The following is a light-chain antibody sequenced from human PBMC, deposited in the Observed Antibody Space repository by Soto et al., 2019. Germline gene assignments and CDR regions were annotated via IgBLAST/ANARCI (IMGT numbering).Light chain of an antibody. CDR2: DAY. CDR3: QQRSNWPGT. V-gene: IGKV3-11*01. J-gene: IGKJ3*01. CDR1: QSVGTY. Sequence: EIVLTQSPATLSLSPGERAILSCRASQSVGTYLAWYQQKPGQAPRLLIYDAYNRATGIPDRFGGSGSGTDFNLTINIIEPEDFAVYYCQQRSNWPGTFGPGTKVDIK.